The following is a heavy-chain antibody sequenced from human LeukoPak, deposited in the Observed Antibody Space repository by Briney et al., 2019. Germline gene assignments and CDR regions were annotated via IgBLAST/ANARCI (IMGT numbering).Heavy chain of an antibody. CDR2: ISSSGISI. Sequence: GGSLRLSCAASGLRFSDYEMNWVRQAPGKGLEWVSYISSSGISIYYADSVKGRLTLARDDAKNSLYLQMNSLRAEDTAVYYCASRANPGYWGQGTLVTVSS. V-gene: IGHV3-48*03. CDR3: ASRANPGY. J-gene: IGHJ4*02. CDR1: GLRFSDYE.